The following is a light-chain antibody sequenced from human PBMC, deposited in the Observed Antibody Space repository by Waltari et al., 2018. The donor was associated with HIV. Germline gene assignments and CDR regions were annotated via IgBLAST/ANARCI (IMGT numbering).Light chain of an antibody. CDR1: SSNIGTNT. Sequence: QSVLTQPPSASGAPGQRVTIPCSGSSSNIGTNTVNWYPQFRGIAPKVVIYSNEKRPSGVPDRFSGSKSGTSASLASSGLQSDDEADYFCAAWDDSLNIWVFGGGAKLTVL. J-gene: IGLJ3*02. CDR2: SNE. V-gene: IGLV1-44*01. CDR3: AAWDDSLNIWV.